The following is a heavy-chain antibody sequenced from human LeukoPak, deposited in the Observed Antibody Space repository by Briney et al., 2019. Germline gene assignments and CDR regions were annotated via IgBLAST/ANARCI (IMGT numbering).Heavy chain of an antibody. Sequence: SETLSLTCTVSGGSISSYYWTWIRQPPGKGLEWIGYIHYRGSTNYNPSLKSRVTISVDTSKDQFSLNLSSVIAADTAVYYCARVPPYPHRYFDLWGRGTLVTVSS. CDR2: IHYRGST. CDR3: ARVPPYPHRYFDL. J-gene: IGHJ2*01. CDR1: GGSISSYY. V-gene: IGHV4-59*01.